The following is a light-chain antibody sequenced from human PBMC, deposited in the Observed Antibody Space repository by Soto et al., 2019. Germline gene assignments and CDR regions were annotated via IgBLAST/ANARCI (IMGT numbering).Light chain of an antibody. V-gene: IGLV3-21*02. CDR3: QVWDSSSDHVV. CDR1: NIGSKS. CDR2: DDN. J-gene: IGLJ2*01. Sequence: SYELTQPPSVSVAPGQTATITCGGNNIGSKSVHWYQQKPGQAPVLVVYDDNDRPSGIPERFSGSNSGNTATLTISRVEAGDEADYYCQVWDSSSDHVVFGGGTKLTVL.